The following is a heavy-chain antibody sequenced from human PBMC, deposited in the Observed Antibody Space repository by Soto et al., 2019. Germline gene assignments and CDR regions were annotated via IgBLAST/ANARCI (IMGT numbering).Heavy chain of an antibody. V-gene: IGHV3-48*02. CDR2: ISSSSSTI. CDR3: ARGSNVVITRRTYCFDY. Sequence: EVQLVESGGGLVQPGGSLRLSCAASGFTFSSYSMNWVRQAPGKGLEWVSYISSSSSTIYYADSVKGRFTISRDNAKNSLYLQMNSLRDEDTAVYYCARGSNVVITRRTYCFDYWGQGTLVTVSS. CDR1: GFTFSSYS. J-gene: IGHJ4*02. D-gene: IGHD3-22*01.